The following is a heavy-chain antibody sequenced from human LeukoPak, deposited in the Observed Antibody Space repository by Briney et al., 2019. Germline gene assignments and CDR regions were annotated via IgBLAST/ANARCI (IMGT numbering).Heavy chain of an antibody. CDR1: GYTFTGYY. J-gene: IGHJ4*02. V-gene: IGHV1-2*02. CDR2: INPNSGGT. D-gene: IGHD6-6*01. CDR3: ARGRGIAARTYGDY. Sequence: ASVKVSCKASGYTFTGYYMHWVRQAPGQGLEWMGWINPNSGGTNYVQKFQGRVTMTRDTSISTAYMELSRLRSDDTAVYYCARGRGIAARTYGDYWGQGTLVTVSS.